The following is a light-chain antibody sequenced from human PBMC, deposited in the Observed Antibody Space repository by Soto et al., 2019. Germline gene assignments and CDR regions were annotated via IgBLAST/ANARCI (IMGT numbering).Light chain of an antibody. J-gene: IGKJ1*01. CDR3: QQSYSTTWT. Sequence: EIQRTQSPYSLSASVGARATIICRARQGISTFLNWYQQKPGKAPKLLIYAASSLQSGVPSRFSGSGSETDFTLTISSLQPEDFATYSCQQSYSTTWTFGQGTKV. V-gene: IGKV1-39*01. CDR1: QGISTF. CDR2: AAS.